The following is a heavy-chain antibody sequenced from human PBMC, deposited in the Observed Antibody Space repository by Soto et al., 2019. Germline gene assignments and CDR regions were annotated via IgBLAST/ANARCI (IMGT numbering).Heavy chain of an antibody. J-gene: IGHJ4*02. V-gene: IGHV3-48*02. D-gene: IGHD7-27*01. CDR1: GFSLSIYS. Sequence: VGSLRLSCALSGFSLSIYSMNWVRQAPGKGLEWVAYIGNGGTNYADSVKGRFTISRDTAKNSLDLQMNSLSDEDTAVYYCVRDHLWAFDYWGQGTLVTVSS. CDR3: VRDHLWAFDY. CDR2: IGNGGT.